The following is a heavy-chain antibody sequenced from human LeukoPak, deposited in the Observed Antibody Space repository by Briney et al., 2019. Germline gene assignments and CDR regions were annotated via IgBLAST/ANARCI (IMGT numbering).Heavy chain of an antibody. CDR3: AREYYYESSDYYVVLSGAFDI. Sequence: ASVKVSCKASGYTFTGYCMHWVRQAPGQGLEWMGWINPNSDVTNYAQKFQGRVTMTRDTSISTAYMELSSLRSDDTAVYYCAREYYYESSDYYVVLSGAFDIWGQGTMVTVSS. J-gene: IGHJ3*02. CDR2: INPNSDVT. D-gene: IGHD3-22*01. CDR1: GYTFTGYC. V-gene: IGHV1-2*02.